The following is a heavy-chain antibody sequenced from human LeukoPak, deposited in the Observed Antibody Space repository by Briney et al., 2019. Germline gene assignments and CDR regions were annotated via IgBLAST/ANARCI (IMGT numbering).Heavy chain of an antibody. CDR3: ARDKVVGPTKFDS. V-gene: IGHV3-23*01. CDR1: GFTVSSNY. CDR2: ISGSGGSS. D-gene: IGHD1-26*01. J-gene: IGHJ5*01. Sequence: GGSLRLSCAASGFTVSSNYMSWVRQAPGKGLEWVSTISGSGGSSYYADSVKGRFTISRDNSKNSLYLQMNRLRAEDTAVCYCARDKVVGPTKFDSWGQGTLVTVSS.